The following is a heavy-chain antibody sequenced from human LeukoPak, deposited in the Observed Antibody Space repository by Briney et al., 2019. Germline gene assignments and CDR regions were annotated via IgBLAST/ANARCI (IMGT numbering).Heavy chain of an antibody. D-gene: IGHD5-24*01. CDR3: AIGMAGFPFDY. V-gene: IGHV3-48*01. J-gene: IGHJ4*02. CDR1: GFTFSSYS. Sequence: GGSLSLSCAAFGFTFSSYSMNWVRQAPGKGLEWVSYISSSSSTIYYADSVKGRFTISRDNAKNSLYLQMNSLRAEDTAVYYCAIGMAGFPFDYWGQGTLVTVSS. CDR2: ISSSSSTI.